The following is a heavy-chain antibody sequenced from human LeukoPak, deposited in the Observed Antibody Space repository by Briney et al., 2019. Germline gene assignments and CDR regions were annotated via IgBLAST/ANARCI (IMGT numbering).Heavy chain of an antibody. CDR2: INPNSGGT. CDR1: GYTFTGYY. J-gene: IGHJ4*02. CDR3: ARERLPLYYYDSSGYRLFDY. Sequence: GASMKVSCKASGYTFTGYYMHWVRQAPGQGPEWMGRINPNSGGTNYAQKFQDRVTMTRDTSISTAYMELSRLRSDDTAVYYCARERLPLYYYDSSGYRLFDYWGQGTLVTVSS. D-gene: IGHD3-22*01. V-gene: IGHV1-2*06.